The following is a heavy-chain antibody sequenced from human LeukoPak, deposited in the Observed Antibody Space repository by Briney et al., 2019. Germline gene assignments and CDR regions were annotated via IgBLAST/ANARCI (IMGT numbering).Heavy chain of an antibody. J-gene: IGHJ4*02. V-gene: IGHV3-74*01. CDR2: INRDGSST. CDR1: GFTFSSYW. Sequence: PGGSLRLSCAASGFTFSSYWMHWVRQAPGKGLVWVSRINRDGSSTSYADSVKGRFTISRDNAKNTLYLQMNSLRADDTAVYYCARDGKLLVPFDYWGQGTLVTVSS. D-gene: IGHD6-13*01. CDR3: ARDGKLLVPFDY.